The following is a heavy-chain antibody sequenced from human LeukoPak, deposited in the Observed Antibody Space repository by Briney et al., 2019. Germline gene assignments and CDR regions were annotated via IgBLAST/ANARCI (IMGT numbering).Heavy chain of an antibody. CDR2: IYYSGST. V-gene: IGHV4-59*08. J-gene: IGHJ3*02. D-gene: IGHD4-23*01. CDR1: GGSISSYY. CDR3: ARHEGGNSDYAFDI. Sequence: SETLSLTCTVSGGSISSYYWSWIRQPPGKGLEWIGYIYYSGSTNYNPSLKSRVTISVDTSKNQFSLKLSSVTAADTAVYYCARHEGGNSDYAFDIWGQGTMVTVSS.